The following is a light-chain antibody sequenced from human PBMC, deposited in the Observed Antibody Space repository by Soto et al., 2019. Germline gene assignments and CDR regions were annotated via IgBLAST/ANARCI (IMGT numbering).Light chain of an antibody. Sequence: IVLTQSPGTLSLSPGERATLSCRASQSLRDTYLAWYQQKPGQAPRLLISAASSRATGIPDRFSGTGSGTDFTLTISRLEPEDFAVYYCQHYGSSPGTFGQGTKVDIK. J-gene: IGKJ1*01. CDR2: AAS. CDR1: QSLRDTY. CDR3: QHYGSSPGT. V-gene: IGKV3-20*01.